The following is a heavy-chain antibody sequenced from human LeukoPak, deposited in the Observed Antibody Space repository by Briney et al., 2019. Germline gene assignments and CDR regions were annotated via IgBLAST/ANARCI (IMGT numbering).Heavy chain of an antibody. V-gene: IGHV3-30*18. CDR2: ISYDGSNK. D-gene: IGHD1-26*01. J-gene: IGHJ4*02. CDR3: AKRMSGSYYPEY. Sequence: GRSLRLSCAASGFTFSSYGMHWVRQAPGKGLQWVAVISYDGSNKYYADSVKGRFTISRDNSVNTLYLQMNSLTAEDTAVYYCAKRMSGSYYPEYWGQGTLVTVSS. CDR1: GFTFSSYG.